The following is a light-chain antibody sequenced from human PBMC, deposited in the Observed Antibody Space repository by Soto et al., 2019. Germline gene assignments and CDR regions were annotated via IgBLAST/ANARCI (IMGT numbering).Light chain of an antibody. V-gene: IGKV3-20*01. J-gene: IGKJ2*01. CDR2: AAS. CDR3: QQYFGSLYT. CDR1: QSISCTY. Sequence: SVLTQSPGTLSLSPGEGATLSCRTSQSISCTYLAWYQQRPGQAPRLLIYAASSRATGIPDRFSGSGSGTDFTLTISRLEPEDFAVYYCQQYFGSLYTFGQGTKLEIK.